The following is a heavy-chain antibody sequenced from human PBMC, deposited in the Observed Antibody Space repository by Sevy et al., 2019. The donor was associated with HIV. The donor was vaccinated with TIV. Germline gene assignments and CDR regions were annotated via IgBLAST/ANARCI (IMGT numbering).Heavy chain of an antibody. CDR1: GFTFSSHW. CDR2: IKQDGSEK. Sequence: GGSLRLPCAASGFTFSSHWMSWVRQAPGKGLEWVANIKQDGSEKYYVDSVKGRFTISRDNAKNSLSLQMNSLRAEDTAVYHCARDSGGIGMDVWGQGTTVTVSS. J-gene: IGHJ6*02. V-gene: IGHV3-7*01. CDR3: ARDSGGIGMDV. D-gene: IGHD6-13*01.